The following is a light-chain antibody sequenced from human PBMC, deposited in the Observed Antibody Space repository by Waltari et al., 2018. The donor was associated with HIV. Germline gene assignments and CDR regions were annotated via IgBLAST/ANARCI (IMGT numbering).Light chain of an antibody. CDR2: AAS. V-gene: IGKV1-39*01. Sequence: DIQMTQSPSSLSASVGDRVPIACRASQSISNYLTWYHQKPGKAPKLLIYAASSLRSGVPSRFSGSGSGTDFTLTISSLQPEDFATYYCQQSFSTPSTFGQGTKLEI. CDR1: QSISNY. CDR3: QQSFSTPST. J-gene: IGKJ2*02.